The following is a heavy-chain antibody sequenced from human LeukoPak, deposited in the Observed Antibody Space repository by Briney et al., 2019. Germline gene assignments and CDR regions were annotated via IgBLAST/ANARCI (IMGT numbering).Heavy chain of an antibody. D-gene: IGHD3-3*01. CDR3: ASHPLGYDFWGGYYTDY. CDR2: IYYSGST. Sequence: SETLSLTCTVSGGSISSSSYYWGWIRQPPGKGLEWIGSIYYSGSTYYNPSLKSRVTISVDTSKNQFSLKLSSVTAADTAVYYCASHPLGYDFWGGYYTDYWGQGTLVTVSS. V-gene: IGHV4-39*01. J-gene: IGHJ4*02. CDR1: GGSISSSSYY.